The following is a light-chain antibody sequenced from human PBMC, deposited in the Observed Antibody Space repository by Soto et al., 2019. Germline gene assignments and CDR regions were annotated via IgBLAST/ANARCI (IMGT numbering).Light chain of an antibody. CDR3: QHYGGSGT. V-gene: IGKV3-20*01. Sequence: EIVLTQSPGTLSLSPGERATLSCRASQSVSSSYLAWYQQKPGQAPRPLIYGASSRAIGIPDRFSGSGSGTDFTLTISRLEPEDFAVYYCQHYGGSGTFGGGTKVDIK. J-gene: IGKJ4*01. CDR2: GAS. CDR1: QSVSSSY.